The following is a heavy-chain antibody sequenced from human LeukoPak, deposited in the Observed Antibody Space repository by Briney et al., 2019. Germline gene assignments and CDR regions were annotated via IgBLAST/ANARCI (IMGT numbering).Heavy chain of an antibody. Sequence: GGSLRLSCAASAFTFSIYAMSWVRQAPGKGLEWVSYISSSSSTIYYADSVKGRFTISRDNAKNSLYLQMNSLRAEDTAVYYCVLAIGGSGSYYKYWGQGTLVTVSS. CDR2: ISSSSSTI. CDR3: VLAIGGSGSYYKY. V-gene: IGHV3-48*01. J-gene: IGHJ4*02. D-gene: IGHD3-10*01. CDR1: AFTFSIYA.